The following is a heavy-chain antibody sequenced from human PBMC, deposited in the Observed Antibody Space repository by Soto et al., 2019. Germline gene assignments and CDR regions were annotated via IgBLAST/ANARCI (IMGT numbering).Heavy chain of an antibody. J-gene: IGHJ3*02. CDR2: VYYTGGT. V-gene: IGHV4-59*01. Sequence: QVQLQQSGPGLVKPSETLSLTCTVSGGSISSYHWNWIRRPPGKGLEWIGHVYYTGGTNYNPSLNRRVTIAVDNRSQVSLKLSSVPAADTAVYYCARDRGDSSGPRAFDIWGQGTMVTVSS. CDR3: ARDRGDSSGPRAFDI. D-gene: IGHD3-10*01. CDR1: GGSISSYH.